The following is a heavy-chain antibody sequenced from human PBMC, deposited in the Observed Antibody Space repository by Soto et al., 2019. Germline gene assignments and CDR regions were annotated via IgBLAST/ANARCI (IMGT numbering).Heavy chain of an antibody. J-gene: IGHJ3*01. CDR3: ARGDRGAFDL. Sequence: EVQLVESGGGLVQPGESLRLSCAASGFTFDYYWMHGVRQAPGKGLVWVSRIYSDGTSTTYADSVKGRFTISRDNAKNTVSLQMNSLRADDTDVYYCARGDRGAFDLWGQGTVVTVSS. CDR1: GFTFDYYW. D-gene: IGHD1-26*01. V-gene: IGHV3-74*01. CDR2: IYSDGTST.